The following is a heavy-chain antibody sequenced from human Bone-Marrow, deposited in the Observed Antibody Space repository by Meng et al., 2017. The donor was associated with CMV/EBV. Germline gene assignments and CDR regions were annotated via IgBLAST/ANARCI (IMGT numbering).Heavy chain of an antibody. CDR3: ARGDIIVIPAAAAIYYFDC. J-gene: IGHJ4*02. D-gene: IGHD2-2*01. CDR1: GGTFSSYG. Sequence: SVNVSCKASGGTFSSYGISWVRQAPGQGLEWMGGIIPIFGTANYAQKFQGRFTITTDDSTSTAYMELSSLRSDDTAVYYCARGDIIVIPAAAAIYYFDCWGQGTLVTVSS. V-gene: IGHV1-69*05. CDR2: IIPIFGTA.